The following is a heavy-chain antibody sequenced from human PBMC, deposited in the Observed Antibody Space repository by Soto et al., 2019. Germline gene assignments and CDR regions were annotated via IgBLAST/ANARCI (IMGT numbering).Heavy chain of an antibody. CDR2: ISSSSSYI. CDR1: GFTFSSYS. CDR3: ARDRGGALKAFDI. Sequence: EVQLVESGGGLVKPGGSLRLSCAASGFTFSSYSMNWVRQAPGKGLEWVSLISSSSSYIYYADSVKGRFTISRDNATNSLYLQMTSLRAEDVAVYYCARDRGGALKAFDIWGQGTMVSVSS. D-gene: IGHD3-10*01. V-gene: IGHV3-21*01. J-gene: IGHJ3*02.